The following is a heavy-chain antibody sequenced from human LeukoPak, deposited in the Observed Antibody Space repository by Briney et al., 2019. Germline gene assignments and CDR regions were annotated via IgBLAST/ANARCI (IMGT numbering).Heavy chain of an antibody. CDR3: ARESAAGGDFDY. CDR2: IYTSGST. Sequence: SETLSLTCTVSGGSISSYYWSWIRQPAGKGLEWIGRIYTSGSTNYNPSLKSRVTMSVDTSKNQLSLKLSSVTAADTAVYYCARESAAGGDFDYWGQGTLVTVSS. V-gene: IGHV4-4*07. J-gene: IGHJ4*02. CDR1: GGSISSYY. D-gene: IGHD6-13*01.